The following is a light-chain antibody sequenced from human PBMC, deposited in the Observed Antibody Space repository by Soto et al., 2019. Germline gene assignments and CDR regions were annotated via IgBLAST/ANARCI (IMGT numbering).Light chain of an antibody. V-gene: IGKV3-20*01. CDR2: GAS. Sequence: EIVLTQSPGTLSLSPGEGATLSCRASQSVSSSYLAWYQQNRGQAPRLLIYGASTRATGTPDRFSGSGSGTDFTLTINRLETEDFAVYYCHHYGSSRWTFGQGTKVEIK. J-gene: IGKJ1*01. CDR3: HHYGSSRWT. CDR1: QSVSSSY.